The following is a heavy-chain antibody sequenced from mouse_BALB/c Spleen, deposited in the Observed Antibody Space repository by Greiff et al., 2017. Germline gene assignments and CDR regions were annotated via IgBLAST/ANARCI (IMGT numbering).Heavy chain of an antibody. CDR3: ASGSRSAWFAY. V-gene: IGHV5-9-3*01. D-gene: IGHD1-1*01. CDR1: GFTFSSYA. CDR2: ISSGGSYT. J-gene: IGHJ3*01. Sequence: VQLQQSGGGLVKPGGSLKLSCAASGFTFSSYAMSWVRQTPEKRLEWVATISSGGSYTYYPDSVKGRFTISRDNAKNTLYLQMSSLRSEDTAMYYCASGSRSAWFAYWGQGTLVTVSA.